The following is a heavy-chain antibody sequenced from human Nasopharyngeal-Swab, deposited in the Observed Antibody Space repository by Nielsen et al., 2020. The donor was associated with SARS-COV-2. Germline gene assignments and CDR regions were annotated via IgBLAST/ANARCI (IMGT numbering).Heavy chain of an antibody. D-gene: IGHD4/OR15-4a*01. Sequence: GESLKISCAASGFIFSDFSMTWVRQAPGKGLEWVSTIRAAGDSTFYADSVKGQFTISRDNSKNTLYLQMNSLRAEDTAVYFCAKDWRYGGGYWGQGTLVTVSS. CDR2: IRAAGDST. V-gene: IGHV3-23*01. CDR3: AKDWRYGGGY. CDR1: GFIFSDFS. J-gene: IGHJ4*02.